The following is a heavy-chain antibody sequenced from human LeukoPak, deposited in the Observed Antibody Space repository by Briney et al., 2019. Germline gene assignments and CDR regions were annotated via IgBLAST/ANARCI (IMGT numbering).Heavy chain of an antibody. CDR1: GYTLTELP. CDR3: ATVYGDYPYYYYGMDV. D-gene: IGHD4-17*01. CDR2: FDPEDGET. J-gene: IGHJ6*02. V-gene: IGHV1-24*01. Sequence: ASVKVSCKVSGYTLTELPMHWVRQAPGKGLEWMGGFDPEDGETIYAQKFQGRVTMTEDTSTDTAYMELSSLRSEDTAVYYCATVYGDYPYYYYGMDVWGQGTTVTVSS.